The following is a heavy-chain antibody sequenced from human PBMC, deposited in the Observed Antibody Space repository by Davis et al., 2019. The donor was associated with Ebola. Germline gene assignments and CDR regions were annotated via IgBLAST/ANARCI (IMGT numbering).Heavy chain of an antibody. Sequence: ASVKVSCKASGYTFTSYGISWVRQAPGQGLEWMGWISAYNGNTNYAQKFQGRVTMTRNTSISTAYMEVSSLRSEDTAVYYCARGSPGFVDYWGQGTLVTVSS. CDR3: ARGSPGFVDY. J-gene: IGHJ4*02. V-gene: IGHV1-18*04. D-gene: IGHD2-21*01. CDR2: ISAYNGNT. CDR1: GYTFTSYG.